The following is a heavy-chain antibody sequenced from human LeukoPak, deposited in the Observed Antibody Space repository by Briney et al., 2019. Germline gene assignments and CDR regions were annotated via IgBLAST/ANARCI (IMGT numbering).Heavy chain of an antibody. V-gene: IGHV3-74*03. J-gene: IGHJ3*02. CDR1: GFTFNRYW. CDR2: IYSDGSGT. CDR3: AGGIGSNEAFDM. Sequence: PGGSLRPSCAASGFTFNRYWMHWVRQAPGKGLVWVARIYSDGSGTTYADSVKGRFTIYRDNARDTLFLQMDSLRAEDTAVYYCAGGIGSNEAFDMWGQGTLVTVSS. D-gene: IGHD1-1*01.